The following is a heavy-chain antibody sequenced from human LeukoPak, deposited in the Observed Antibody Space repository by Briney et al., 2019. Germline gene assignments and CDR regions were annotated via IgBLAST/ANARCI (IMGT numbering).Heavy chain of an antibody. CDR3: AKDPPRIAAAANYFDY. J-gene: IGHJ4*02. D-gene: IGHD6-13*01. V-gene: IGHV3-23*01. Sequence: TGGSLRLSCAASGFTFSSYAMSWVRQAPGKGLEWVSAISGSGGSTYYADSVKGRFTTSRDNSKNTLYLQMNSLRAEDTAVYYCAKDPPRIAAAANYFDYWGQGTLVTVSS. CDR1: GFTFSSYA. CDR2: ISGSGGST.